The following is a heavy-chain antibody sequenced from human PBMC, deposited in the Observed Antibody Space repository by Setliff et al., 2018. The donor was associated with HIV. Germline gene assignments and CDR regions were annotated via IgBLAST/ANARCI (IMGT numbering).Heavy chain of an antibody. CDR2: IYPTDSDT. D-gene: IGHD3-10*01. J-gene: IGHJ5*01. V-gene: IGHV5-51*01. Sequence: PGESLKISCRAFGYNFNTYWIDWVRQMPGKGLEWMGTIYPTDSDTKYNPSFQGRVSISADRSISTAYLQWSSLRASGTAIYYCAKAGGDSWGQGTLVTVSS. CDR3: AKAGGDS. CDR1: GYNFNTYW.